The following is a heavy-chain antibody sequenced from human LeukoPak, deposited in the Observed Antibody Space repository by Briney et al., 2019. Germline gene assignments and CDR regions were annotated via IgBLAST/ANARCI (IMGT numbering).Heavy chain of an antibody. D-gene: IGHD1-26*01. CDR1: GGSISSSSYY. CDR2: IYNSGSS. Sequence: PSETLSLTCTVSGGSISSSSYYWRWIRQPPGKGLEWIGSIYNSGSSYYNPSLKSRVTISVDTSRNQFSLKVCSVSPADTAVYYCARHQWEVYSDYWGEGTLVTVSS. CDR3: ARHQWEVYSDY. V-gene: IGHV4-39*01. J-gene: IGHJ4*02.